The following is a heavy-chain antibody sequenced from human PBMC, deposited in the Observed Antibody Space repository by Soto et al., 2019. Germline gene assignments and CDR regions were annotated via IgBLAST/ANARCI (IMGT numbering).Heavy chain of an antibody. V-gene: IGHV1-18*01. D-gene: IGHD4-17*01. Sequence: ASVKVSCKASGYTFTSYGISWVRQAPGQGLEWMGWISAYNGNTNYAQKLQGRVTMTTDTSTSTAYMELRSLRSDDTAVYYCARLEHYGDYPGGPDYRGQGTLVTVSS. CDR3: ARLEHYGDYPGGPDY. CDR1: GYTFTSYG. J-gene: IGHJ4*02. CDR2: ISAYNGNT.